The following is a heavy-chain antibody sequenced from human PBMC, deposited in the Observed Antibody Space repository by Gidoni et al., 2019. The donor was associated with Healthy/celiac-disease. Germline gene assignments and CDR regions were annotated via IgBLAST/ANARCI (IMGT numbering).Heavy chain of an antibody. J-gene: IGHJ3*02. Sequence: EVQLVASGGGLIQPGGSLRLSCAASGFTVSSNYMSWVRQAPGKGLEWVSVIYSGGSTYYADSVKGRFTISRDNSKNTLYLQMNSLRAEDTAVYYCARVFPGFSDAFDIWGQGTMVTVSS. CDR2: IYSGGST. D-gene: IGHD3-10*01. V-gene: IGHV3-53*01. CDR1: GFTVSSNY. CDR3: ARVFPGFSDAFDI.